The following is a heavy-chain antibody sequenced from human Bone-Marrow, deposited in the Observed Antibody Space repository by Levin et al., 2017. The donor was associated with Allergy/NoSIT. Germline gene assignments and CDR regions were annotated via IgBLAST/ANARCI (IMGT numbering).Heavy chain of an antibody. D-gene: IGHD2-2*03. CDR1: GFIFSSYA. Sequence: PGGSLRLSCAASGFIFSSYAMSWVRQAPGKGLEWVSVIGGSGDVTYYADSVKGRFTISRDNSKNTLYLQMNGLTAEDAAVYYWERAGSGYCVSVSCDGVPGDYWGRGTLVTVSS. CDR2: IGGSGDVT. CDR3: ERAGSGYCVSVSCDGVPGDY. V-gene: IGHV3-23*01. J-gene: IGHJ4*02.